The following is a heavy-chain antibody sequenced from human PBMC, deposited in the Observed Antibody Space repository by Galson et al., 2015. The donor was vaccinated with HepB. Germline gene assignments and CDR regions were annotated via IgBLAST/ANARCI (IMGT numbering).Heavy chain of an antibody. Sequence: SLRLSCAASGFTFDDYAMHWVRQAPGKGLEWVSGINWNSGSRGYADSVKGRFTISRDNAKNSLYLQMNSLRVVDTALYYCAKVVGESYYGTFDYWGQGTLVTVSS. J-gene: IGHJ4*02. CDR3: AKVVGESYYGTFDY. D-gene: IGHD1-26*01. CDR2: INWNSGSR. V-gene: IGHV3-9*01. CDR1: GFTFDDYA.